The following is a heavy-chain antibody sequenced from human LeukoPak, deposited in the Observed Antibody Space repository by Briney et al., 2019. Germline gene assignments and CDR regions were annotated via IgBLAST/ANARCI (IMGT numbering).Heavy chain of an antibody. Sequence: GSLRIPCCGFGFTLSRYGLEWVRQAPGEGLEWVSGIGPSGSSTYYADSVKGRFTISRDNSKNTMYVQMNSLRAEDTAVYYCAKDRSYASFEDWGQGTLVTVSS. CDR2: IGPSGSST. CDR1: GFTLSRYG. D-gene: IGHD2-2*01. J-gene: IGHJ4*02. CDR3: AKDRSYASFED. V-gene: IGHV3-23*01.